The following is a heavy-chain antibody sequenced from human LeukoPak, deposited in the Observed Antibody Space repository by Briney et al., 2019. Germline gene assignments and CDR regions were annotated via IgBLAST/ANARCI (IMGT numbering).Heavy chain of an antibody. Sequence: SETLSLTCTVSGGSINSYSWSWIRQPPGKGLEWIGYIYYSGSTNSNPSLKSRVTISVDTSKNQVSLNLNSVTAADTAVYFCARGRFDPLTGYEYYHDYWGQGTLVTVSS. CDR1: GGSINSYS. CDR2: IYYSGST. V-gene: IGHV4-59*01. D-gene: IGHD3-9*01. CDR3: ARGRFDPLTGYEYYHDY. J-gene: IGHJ4*02.